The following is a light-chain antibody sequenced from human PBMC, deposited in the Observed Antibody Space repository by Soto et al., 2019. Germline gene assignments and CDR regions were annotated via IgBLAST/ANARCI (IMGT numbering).Light chain of an antibody. V-gene: IGKV1-9*01. CDR2: AAS. J-gene: IGKJ5*01. Sequence: DIQMTQSPSSLSAFLGYRVTXAXPASQGISSYLAWYQQKPRKAPKLXXYAASTLQSGVPSRFSGSGSGAEFTPTISSLQPEDFATYYCQQLNSYPLITFGQGTRLEI. CDR1: QGISSY. CDR3: QQLNSYPLIT.